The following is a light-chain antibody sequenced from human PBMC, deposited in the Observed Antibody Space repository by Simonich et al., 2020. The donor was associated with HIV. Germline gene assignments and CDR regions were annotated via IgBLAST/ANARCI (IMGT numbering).Light chain of an antibody. CDR2: HVS. CDR1: ISDVGGYNY. V-gene: IGLV2-14*03. CDR3: SSYTRSTTYVI. J-gene: IGLJ2*01. Sequence: QSALTQPASVSGSPGQSITISCPGTISDVGGYNYFSWYQPHPGKAPKLLIYHVSKRPSGVSNLFSGSKSGSTASLTISGLQAEDEADYYCSSYTRSTTYVIFGGGTKLTVL.